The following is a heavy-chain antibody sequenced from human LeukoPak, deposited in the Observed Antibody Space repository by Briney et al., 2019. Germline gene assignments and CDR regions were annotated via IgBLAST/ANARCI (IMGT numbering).Heavy chain of an antibody. Sequence: GGSLRLSCAASGFTFSSYSMNWVRQAPGKGLEWVSSISSSSSYIYYADSVKGRFTISRDNAKNSLYLQMNSLRAEDTAVYYCARDPRLRYFDWLSSYYFDYWGQGTLVTVSS. CDR2: ISSSSSYI. J-gene: IGHJ4*02. V-gene: IGHV3-21*01. CDR3: ARDPRLRYFDWLSSYYFDY. CDR1: GFTFSSYS. D-gene: IGHD3-9*01.